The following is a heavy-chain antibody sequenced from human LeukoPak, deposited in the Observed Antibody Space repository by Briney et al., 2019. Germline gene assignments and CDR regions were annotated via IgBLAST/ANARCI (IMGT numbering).Heavy chain of an antibody. CDR3: ARVSWLVREVIRGPMDV. CDR2: MYYTGST. D-gene: IGHD3-10*01. Sequence: SETLSLTCTVSGDSISSYYWSWIRQPPGKGLEWIGYMYYTGSTKYNPSLQSRVTISIDTSKNQFSLKMSSVTAADTAVYYCARVSWLVREVIRGPMDVWGKGTTVTVSS. CDR1: GDSISSYY. J-gene: IGHJ6*03. V-gene: IGHV4-59*01.